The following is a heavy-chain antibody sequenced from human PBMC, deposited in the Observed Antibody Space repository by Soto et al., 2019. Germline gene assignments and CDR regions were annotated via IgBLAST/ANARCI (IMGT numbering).Heavy chain of an antibody. Sequence: GGSLRLSCAASGFTFSGYWMSWVRQAPGKGLEWVANIKQDGSEKYYVDSVKGRFTISRDNAKNSLYLQMNSLRAEDTAVYYCARDLSGIAAAGYDYWGQGTLVTVSS. CDR3: ARDLSGIAAAGYDY. V-gene: IGHV3-7*05. D-gene: IGHD6-13*01. CDR1: GFTFSGYW. CDR2: IKQDGSEK. J-gene: IGHJ4*02.